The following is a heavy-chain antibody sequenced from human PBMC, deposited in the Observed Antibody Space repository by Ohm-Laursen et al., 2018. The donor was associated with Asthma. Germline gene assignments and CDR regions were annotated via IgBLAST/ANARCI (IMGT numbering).Heavy chain of an antibody. Sequence: SLRLSCAASGFTFSSYSMNWVRQAPGKGLEWVSSISSSSSYIYYADSVKGRFTISRDNAKNSLYLQMNSLRAEDTAVYYCARKYSSGWEYYFDYWGQGTLVTVSS. CDR1: GFTFSSYS. J-gene: IGHJ4*02. CDR3: ARKYSSGWEYYFDY. D-gene: IGHD6-19*01. CDR2: ISSSSSYI. V-gene: IGHV3-21*01.